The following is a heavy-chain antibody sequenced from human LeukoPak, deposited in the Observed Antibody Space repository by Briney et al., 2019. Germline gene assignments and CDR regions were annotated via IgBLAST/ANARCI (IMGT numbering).Heavy chain of an antibody. CDR3: ARQTGSGLFILP. CDR1: GGSISSSNW. D-gene: IGHD3/OR15-3a*01. J-gene: IGHJ4*02. CDR2: IYHSGST. V-gene: IGHV4-4*02. Sequence: KPSETLSLTCAVSGGSISSSNWWSWVRQPPGKGLEWIGEIYHSGSTNYNPSLKSRVTISVDTSKNQFSLRLTSVTAADTAVYYCARQTGSGLFILPGGQGTLVTVSS.